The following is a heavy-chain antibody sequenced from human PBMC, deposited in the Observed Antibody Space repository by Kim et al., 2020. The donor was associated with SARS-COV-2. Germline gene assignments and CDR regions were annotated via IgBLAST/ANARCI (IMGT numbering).Heavy chain of an antibody. CDR3: ARDPHSLDY. Sequence: YNADSVKSRFTISRDNAKNSLYLEMTNLRDEDTALYYCARDPHSLDYWGQGTLVTVSS. V-gene: IGHV3-48*02. J-gene: IGHJ4*02.